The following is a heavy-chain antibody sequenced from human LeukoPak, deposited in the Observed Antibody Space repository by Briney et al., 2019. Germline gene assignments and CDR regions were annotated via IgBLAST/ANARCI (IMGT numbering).Heavy chain of an antibody. CDR2: IKQDGSEK. CDR3: AKSDCSSDGCKLLNY. J-gene: IGHJ4*02. D-gene: IGHD5-24*01. Sequence: GGSLRLSCAASGFTFSIYWMSWVRQAPGKGLEWVANIKQDGSEKYYVDSVKGRFTISRDNTKNSLYLQMNSLRAEDTAVYYCAKSDCSSDGCKLLNYWGQGTLVTVSS. V-gene: IGHV3-7*03. CDR1: GFTFSIYW.